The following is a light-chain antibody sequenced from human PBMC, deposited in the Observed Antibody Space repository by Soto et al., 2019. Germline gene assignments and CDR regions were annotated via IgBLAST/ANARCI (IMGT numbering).Light chain of an antibody. Sequence: QSVLTQPPSVSAAPGQKVTISCSGSNSNIGNNYVSWYQQLPGAAPKLLIYDNNKRPSGIPDRFSGSESGTSATLGITGLQTGDEADYYCGTWDSSLSTVVFGGGTQLTVL. CDR3: GTWDSSLSTVV. J-gene: IGLJ2*01. CDR1: NSNIGNNY. V-gene: IGLV1-51*01. CDR2: DNN.